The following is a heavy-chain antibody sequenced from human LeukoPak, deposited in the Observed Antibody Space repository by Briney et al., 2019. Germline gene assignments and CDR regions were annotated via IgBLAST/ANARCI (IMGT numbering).Heavy chain of an antibody. CDR3: ARDSNSGSYFGYNWFDP. CDR1: GGTFSSYA. CDR2: IIPIFGTA. V-gene: IGHV1-69*05. J-gene: IGHJ5*02. Sequence: AASVKVSCKASGGTFSSYAISWVRQAPGQGLEWMGGIIPIFGTANYAQKFQGRVTITTDESTSTAYMELSSLRSEDTAVYYRARDSNSGSYFGYNWFDPWGQGTLVTVSS. D-gene: IGHD1-26*01.